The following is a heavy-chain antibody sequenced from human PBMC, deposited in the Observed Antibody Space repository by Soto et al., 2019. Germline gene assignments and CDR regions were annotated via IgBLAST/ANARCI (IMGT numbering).Heavy chain of an antibody. CDR2: IIPIFGTA. CDR3: HIVVVTAMEMYYFDY. V-gene: IGHV1-69*13. Sequence: VASVKVSCKASGGTFSSYAISWVRQAPGQGLEWMGGIIPIFGTANYAQKFQGRVTITADESTSTAYMELSSLRSEDTAVYYCHIVVVTAMEMYYFDYWGQGTLVTVSS. D-gene: IGHD2-21*02. J-gene: IGHJ4*02. CDR1: GGTFSSYA.